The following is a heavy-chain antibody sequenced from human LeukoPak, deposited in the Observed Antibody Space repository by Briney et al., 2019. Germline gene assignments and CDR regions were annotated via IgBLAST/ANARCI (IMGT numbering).Heavy chain of an antibody. Sequence: ASVKVSCKASGYTFSSYGISWVRQAPGQGLEWMGIINPRGGSTTYAQKFRGRLTMTRDMSTSTVYMELSSLRSEDTAVYYCARGSRPVYNLLTGKRYFDYWGQGTLLTVSS. J-gene: IGHJ4*02. CDR3: ARGSRPVYNLLTGKRYFDY. CDR1: GYTFSSYG. V-gene: IGHV1-46*01. CDR2: INPRGGST. D-gene: IGHD3-9*01.